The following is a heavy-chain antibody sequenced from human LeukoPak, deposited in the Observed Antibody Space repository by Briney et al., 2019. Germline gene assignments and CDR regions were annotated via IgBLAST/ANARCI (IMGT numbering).Heavy chain of an antibody. J-gene: IGHJ6*03. CDR1: GYTFIRNG. Sequence: GASVKLSCKASGYTFIRNGISWVRQAPGQGLEWMGWISPYNENRKYLQKLQGRVTLTTYTSTSTAYMELRSLRSDDTAVYYCARVFYDILTRYYYYYYYMDVWGKGTTVTISS. CDR3: ARVFYDILTRYYYYYYYMDV. V-gene: IGHV1-18*01. D-gene: IGHD3-9*01. CDR2: ISPYNENR.